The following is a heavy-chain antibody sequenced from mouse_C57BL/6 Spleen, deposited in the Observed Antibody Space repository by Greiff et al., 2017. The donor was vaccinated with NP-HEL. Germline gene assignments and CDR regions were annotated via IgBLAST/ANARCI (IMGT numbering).Heavy chain of an antibody. J-gene: IGHJ3*01. Sequence: QVHVKQPGAELVKPGASVKMSCKASGYTFTSYWITWVKQRPGQGLEWIGDIYPGSGSTNYNEKFKSKATLTVDTSSSTAYMQLSSLTSEDSAVYYCARSNSQFAYWGQGTLVTVSA. CDR3: ARSNSQFAY. CDR2: IYPGSGST. D-gene: IGHD4-1*02. V-gene: IGHV1-55*01. CDR1: GYTFTSYW.